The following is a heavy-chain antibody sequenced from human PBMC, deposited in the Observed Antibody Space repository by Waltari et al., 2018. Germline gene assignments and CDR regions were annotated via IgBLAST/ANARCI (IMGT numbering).Heavy chain of an antibody. Sequence: EVQLVESGGGLIQPGGSLRLSCAASGFTVSSNYMSWVRQAPGKGVEWVSVIYSGGSTYYADSVKGRFTISRDNSKNTLYLQMNSLRAEDTAVYYCAREPGSGYYYWYFDLWGRGTLVTVSS. D-gene: IGHD3-22*01. CDR1: GFTVSSNY. CDR3: AREPGSGYYYWYFDL. J-gene: IGHJ2*01. CDR2: IYSGGST. V-gene: IGHV3-53*01.